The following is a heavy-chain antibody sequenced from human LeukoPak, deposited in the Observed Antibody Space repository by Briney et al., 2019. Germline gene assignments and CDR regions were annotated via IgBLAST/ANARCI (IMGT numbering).Heavy chain of an antibody. J-gene: IGHJ4*02. D-gene: IGHD3-22*01. CDR2: ISWDGGST. CDR1: GFTFDDYT. CDR3: AIGRSSGYSWTPFDY. V-gene: IGHV3-43*01. Sequence: GGSLRLSCAASGFTFDDYTMHWVRHAPGKGLEWVSLISWDGGSTYYADSVKGRFTISRDNSKNSLYLQMNSLRTEDTALYYCAIGRSSGYSWTPFDYWGQGTLVTVSS.